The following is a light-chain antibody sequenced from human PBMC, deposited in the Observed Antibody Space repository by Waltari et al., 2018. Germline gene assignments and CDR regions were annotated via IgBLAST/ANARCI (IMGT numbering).Light chain of an antibody. CDR3: QSGDNSGTNRVL. CDR1: AFPNQY. Sequence: SYELTQPPSVSVSPGQTARITCSGDAFPNQYVYWYQQKSGKAPILLMYKDRERPSGIPERFSGSSSGTTVTLTISGVQAEDEADYYCQSGDNSGTNRVLFGGGTKLTVL. V-gene: IGLV3-25*03. CDR2: KDR. J-gene: IGLJ2*01.